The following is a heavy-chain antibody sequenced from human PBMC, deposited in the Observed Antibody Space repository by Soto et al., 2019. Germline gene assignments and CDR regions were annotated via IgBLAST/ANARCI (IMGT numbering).Heavy chain of an antibody. D-gene: IGHD2-2*01. CDR1: GYTFTSYA. V-gene: IGHV1-3*01. Sequence: ASVKVSCKASGYTFTSYAMHWVRQAPGQRLEWMGWINAGNGNTKYSQKFQGRVTITRDTSASTAYMELSSLRSEDTAVYYCARGPIVVVPAAMYYYYYYMDVWGKGTTVTVSS. CDR2: INAGNGNT. CDR3: ARGPIVVVPAAMYYYYYYMDV. J-gene: IGHJ6*03.